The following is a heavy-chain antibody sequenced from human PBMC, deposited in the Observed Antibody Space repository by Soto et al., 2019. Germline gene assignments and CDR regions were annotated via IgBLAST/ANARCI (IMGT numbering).Heavy chain of an antibody. Sequence: QVQLVQSGAEVKKPGSSVKVSCKASGGTFSSYAISWVRQAPGQGLEWMGGIIPISDTTNYAQKFQGRGTITPDESTSTAYMELSSLRSEDTAVYYCARSQGSSTSLEIYYYYYYGMDVWGQGTTVTVSS. V-gene: IGHV1-69*01. CDR2: IIPISDTT. CDR1: GGTFSSYA. CDR3: ARSQGSSTSLEIYYYYYYGMDV. D-gene: IGHD2-2*01. J-gene: IGHJ6*02.